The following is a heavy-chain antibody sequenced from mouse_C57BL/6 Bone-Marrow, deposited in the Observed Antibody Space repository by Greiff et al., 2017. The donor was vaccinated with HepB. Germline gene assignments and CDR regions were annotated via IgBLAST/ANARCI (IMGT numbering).Heavy chain of an antibody. CDR2: IDPSDSYT. V-gene: IGHV1-50*01. Sequence: QVQLQQSGAELVKPGASVKLSCKASGYTFTSYWMQWVKQRPGQGLEWIGEIDPSDSYTNYNQKFKGKATLTVDTSSSTAYMPLSSLTSDDSAVYYCARDYGSSYEDYFDYWGQGTTLTVSS. CDR3: ARDYGSSYEDYFDY. D-gene: IGHD1-1*01. J-gene: IGHJ2*01. CDR1: GYTFTSYW.